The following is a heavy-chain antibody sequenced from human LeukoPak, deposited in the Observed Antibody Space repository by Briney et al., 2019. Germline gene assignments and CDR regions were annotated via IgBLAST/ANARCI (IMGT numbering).Heavy chain of an antibody. D-gene: IGHD3-16*01. J-gene: IGHJ4*02. CDR1: GDSVSSNSAA. Sequence: SQTLSLTCAISGDSVSSNSAAWNWIRQSPSRGLEWLGRTYRRSKWSNDYAVSLRGRISINPDTSKKQFSLQLNSVTPEDTAVYYCARGYGGATDCWGQGTLVTVSS. CDR2: TYRRSKWSN. CDR3: ARGYGGATDC. V-gene: IGHV6-1*01.